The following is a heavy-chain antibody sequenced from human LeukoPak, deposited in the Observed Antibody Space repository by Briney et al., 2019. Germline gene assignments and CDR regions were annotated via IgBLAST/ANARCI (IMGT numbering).Heavy chain of an antibody. V-gene: IGHV1-18*01. Sequence: GASVKVSCKASGYTFATYGFCWVRQAPGHGLEWMGWISANTGKTDYARKFQGRVTMTTDTSTSTAYMELRSLRPDDTAVYYCAKVAGDRMDYWVQGTLLTVSS. CDR2: ISANTGKT. D-gene: IGHD6-13*01. J-gene: IGHJ4*02. CDR3: AKVAGDRMDY. CDR1: GYTFATYG.